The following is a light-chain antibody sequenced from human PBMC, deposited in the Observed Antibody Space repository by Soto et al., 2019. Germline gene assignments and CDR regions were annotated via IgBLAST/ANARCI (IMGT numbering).Light chain of an antibody. CDR3: QQYGSSPLT. J-gene: IGKJ4*01. V-gene: IGKV3-20*01. CDR1: QSVRSNY. CDR2: DAS. Sequence: EIVLTQSPGTLSLSPGERATLSCRASQSVRSNYLAWYQQKHGQAPRFLIYDASSRATGIPDRFRGSGSGTDFTLNISRLEPADFAVYYCQQYGSSPLTFGGGTKVEIK.